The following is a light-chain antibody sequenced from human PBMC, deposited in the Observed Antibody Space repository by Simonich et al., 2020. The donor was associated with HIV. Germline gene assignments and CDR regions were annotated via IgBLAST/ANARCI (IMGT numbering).Light chain of an antibody. CDR1: QSVLYSSHNKNY. V-gene: IGKV4-1*01. CDR2: WAS. J-gene: IGKJ4*01. Sequence: DIVMTQSPDSLTVSLGESATINCKSSQSVLYSSHNKNYLAWYQQKPGQPPKLLIYWASTRESGVPDRFSGSGSGTDFTLTISSLQAEDVAVYYCQQYYSTPPTFGGGTKVEIK. CDR3: QQYYSTPPT.